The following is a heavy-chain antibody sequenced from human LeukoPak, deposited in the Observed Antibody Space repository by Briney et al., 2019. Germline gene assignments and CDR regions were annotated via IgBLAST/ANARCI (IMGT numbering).Heavy chain of an antibody. CDR2: INHSGST. CDR1: GGSFSGYC. CDR3: ARRRYFDY. V-gene: IGHV4-34*01. Sequence: SETLSLTCAVYGGSFSGYCWSWIRQPPGKGLEWIGEINHSGSTNYNPSLKSRVTISVDTSKNQFSLKLSSVTAADTAVYYCARRRYFDYWGQGTLVTVSS. J-gene: IGHJ4*02.